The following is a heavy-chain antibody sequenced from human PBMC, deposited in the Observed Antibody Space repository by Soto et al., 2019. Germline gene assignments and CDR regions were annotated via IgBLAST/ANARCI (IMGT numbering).Heavy chain of an antibody. J-gene: IGHJ6*02. CDR1: GFTFSSYA. Sequence: QVQLVESGGGVVQPGRSLRLSCVASGFTFSSYAMHWVRQAPGKGLEWVAVISYDGSNKYYADSVKGRFTISRDNSKNTXXLQMNSLRAEDTAVYYCASSTLDGYKLYYYYGMDVWGQGTTVTVSS. CDR2: ISYDGSNK. D-gene: IGHD5-12*01. CDR3: ASSTLDGYKLYYYYGMDV. V-gene: IGHV3-30-3*01.